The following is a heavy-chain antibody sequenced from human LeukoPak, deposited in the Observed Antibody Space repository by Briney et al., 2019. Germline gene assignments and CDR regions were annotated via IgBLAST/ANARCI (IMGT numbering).Heavy chain of an antibody. J-gene: IGHJ4*02. V-gene: IGHV3-48*01. CDR2: ILNTGNTI. D-gene: IGHD2/OR15-2a*01. Sequence: PGGSLRLSCAASGFTFSSYSMNWVRQAPGGGLEWVAYILNTGNTIYYADSVRGRFTISRDNAQNSLYLQMNSLRADDTATYYCARDKGILPDYWGQGTLVTVSS. CDR1: GFTFSSYS. CDR3: ARDKGILPDY.